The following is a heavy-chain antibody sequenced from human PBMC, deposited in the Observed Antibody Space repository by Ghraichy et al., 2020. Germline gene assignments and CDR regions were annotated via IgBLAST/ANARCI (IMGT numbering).Heavy chain of an antibody. CDR2: IRANGGNT. Sequence: GESLNISCVASGFLFSKNAMGWVRQAPGRGLEWVSGIRANGGNTYYADSVKGRFTISRDNSRSTLHLQMNSLKAEDTAVYYCARGPEDRYSTSFFDYWGQGALVTVSS. J-gene: IGHJ4*02. CDR1: GFLFSKNA. CDR3: ARGPEDRYSTSFFDY. D-gene: IGHD6-13*01. V-gene: IGHV3-23*01.